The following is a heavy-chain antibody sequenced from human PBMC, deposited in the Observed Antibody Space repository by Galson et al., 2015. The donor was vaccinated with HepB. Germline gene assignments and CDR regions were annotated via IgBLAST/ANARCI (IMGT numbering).Heavy chain of an antibody. CDR2: ISSSGSTI. D-gene: IGHD3-10*01. CDR3: ARDREVRGVSKSYHYYGMDV. Sequence: SLRLSCAASGFTFSSYEMNWVRQAPGKGLEWVSYISSSGSTIYYADSVKGRFTISRDNAKNSLYLQMNSLRAEDTAVYYCARDREVRGVSKSYHYYGMDVWGQGTTVTVSS. J-gene: IGHJ6*02. V-gene: IGHV3-48*03. CDR1: GFTFSSYE.